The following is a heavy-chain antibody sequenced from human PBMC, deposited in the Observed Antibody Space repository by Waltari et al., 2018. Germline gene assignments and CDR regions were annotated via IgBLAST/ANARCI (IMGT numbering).Heavy chain of an antibody. J-gene: IGHJ6*03. CDR2: IYTSGST. CDR3: ARGSTLWSRYYYYYMDV. V-gene: IGHV4-4*09. Sequence: QVQLQESGPGLVKPSETLSLTCTVSGGSISSYYWSWIQQHPGKGLEWIGYIYTSGSTNYNPSLKSRVTISVDTSKNQFSLKLSSVTAADTAVYYCARGSTLWSRYYYYYMDVWGKGTTVTVSS. CDR1: GGSISSYY. D-gene: IGHD3-10*01.